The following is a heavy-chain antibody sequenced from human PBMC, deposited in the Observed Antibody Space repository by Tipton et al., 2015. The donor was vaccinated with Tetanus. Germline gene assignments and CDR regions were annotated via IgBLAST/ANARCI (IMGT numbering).Heavy chain of an antibody. Sequence: TLSLTCTVSGGSFTSDNSYWSWIRKPPGKGLEWIGYINYSGSSYYSPSLKSRVSISVDTSKSQFSLHLSSVTAADTAIYYCARTVRRWLQSDSWGQGILVIVSS. D-gene: IGHD5-24*01. CDR3: ARTVRRWLQSDS. J-gene: IGHJ4*02. CDR2: INYSGSS. CDR1: GGSFTSDNSY. V-gene: IGHV4-61*01.